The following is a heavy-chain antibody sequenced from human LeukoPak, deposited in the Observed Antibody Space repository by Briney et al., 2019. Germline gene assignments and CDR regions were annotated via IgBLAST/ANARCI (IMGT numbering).Heavy chain of an antibody. J-gene: IGHJ3*02. V-gene: IGHV4-59*08. CDR1: GGFISSYY. D-gene: IGHD3-22*01. CDR2: IYYSGST. Sequence: SETLSLTCTVSGGFISSYYWSWIRQPPGKGLEWIGYIYYSGSTNYNPSLKSRVTISVDTSKNQFSLKLSSVTAADTAVYYCARHGAGDSSAKGQIHAFDIWGQGTMVTVSS. CDR3: ARHGAGDSSAKGQIHAFDI.